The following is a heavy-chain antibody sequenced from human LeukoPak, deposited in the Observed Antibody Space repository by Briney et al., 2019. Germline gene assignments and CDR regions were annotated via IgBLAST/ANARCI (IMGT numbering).Heavy chain of an antibody. Sequence: SETLSLTCAVYGESFSGYYWTWIRQPPGKGLEWIGEVNHSGSTNYNPSLKSRVTISADTSKNQFSLRLSSVTAADTAVYYCARHMSVSYDAFDLWGRGTPVTVSP. CDR1: GESFSGYY. J-gene: IGHJ3*01. V-gene: IGHV4-34*01. CDR2: VNHSGST. D-gene: IGHD3-10*01. CDR3: ARHMSVSYDAFDL.